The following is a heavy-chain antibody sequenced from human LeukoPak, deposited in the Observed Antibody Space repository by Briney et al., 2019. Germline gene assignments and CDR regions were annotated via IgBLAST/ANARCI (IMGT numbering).Heavy chain of an antibody. CDR1: GFTFSSYW. Sequence: GGSLRLSCAASGFTFSSYWMHWVRQGPGKGLVWLARINTDGSSTTYADSVKGRFTISRDNAKSTLYLQMNSLRAEDTAVYYCARLYSSSWYRRGWFDPWGQGTLVTVSS. V-gene: IGHV3-74*01. J-gene: IGHJ5*02. D-gene: IGHD6-13*01. CDR3: ARLYSSSWYRRGWFDP. CDR2: INTDGSST.